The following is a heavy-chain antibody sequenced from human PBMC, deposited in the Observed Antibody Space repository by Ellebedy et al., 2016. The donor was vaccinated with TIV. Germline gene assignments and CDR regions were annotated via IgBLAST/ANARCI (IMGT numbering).Heavy chain of an antibody. V-gene: IGHV5-10-1*01. CDR1: GYRFTSNW. D-gene: IGHD4-11*01. Sequence: GESLKISCKGSGYRFTSNWISWVRQMPGKGLEWMGRIDPSDFYTNYSPSFEGHVTISVDKSISTAYLQWSSLKASDTAMYYCARHGPAVSRNWFDPWGQGTLVTVSS. CDR3: ARHGPAVSRNWFDP. CDR2: IDPSDFYT. J-gene: IGHJ5*02.